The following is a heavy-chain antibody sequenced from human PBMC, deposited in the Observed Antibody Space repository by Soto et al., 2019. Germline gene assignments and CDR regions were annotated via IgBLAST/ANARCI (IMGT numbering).Heavy chain of an antibody. CDR2: IWYDGSKK. Sequence: QVQLVESGGGVVQPGRSLRLSCVASGFTFSDFGMHWVRQTPGKGLQWVAVIWYDGSKKYYAASVKGRFTIARDFSENTVHLQMISLRVEDTAVYYCVRDWLGHDFDYWGQGALVTVSS. V-gene: IGHV3-33*01. CDR1: GFTFSDFG. D-gene: IGHD3-22*01. CDR3: VRDWLGHDFDY. J-gene: IGHJ4*02.